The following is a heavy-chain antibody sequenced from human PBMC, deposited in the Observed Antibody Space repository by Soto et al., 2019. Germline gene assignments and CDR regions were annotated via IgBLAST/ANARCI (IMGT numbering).Heavy chain of an antibody. Sequence: PSELLSLTCTVSGGSNTSSYWRWKRRRPGKGLECIDYIYDNGIRGYTPSTSYNPTLKSRVTMPVDTSKSQFSLKLPSVTAADTAVYYCARGEAAFVYYGLDLWGQGITVTVSS. J-gene: IGHJ6*02. D-gene: IGHD3-10*01. CDR3: ARGEAAFVYYGLDL. V-gene: IGHV4-59*01. CDR2: IYDNGIRGYTPST. CDR1: GGSNTSSY.